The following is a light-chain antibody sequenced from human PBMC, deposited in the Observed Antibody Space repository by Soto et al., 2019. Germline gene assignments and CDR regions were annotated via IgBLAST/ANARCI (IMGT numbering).Light chain of an antibody. J-gene: IGKJ4*01. Sequence: VVLTQSPGTLYLSPGERATLSCRASHTVNNIYVDWYQQKPGQPPRLLVYGASGRDTGIPDRFSGSGSGTDVTLTISGLEREDVAGDECQQGGDSLTFGGGTKV. CDR2: GAS. CDR3: QQGGDSLT. V-gene: IGKV3-20*01. CDR1: HTVNNIY.